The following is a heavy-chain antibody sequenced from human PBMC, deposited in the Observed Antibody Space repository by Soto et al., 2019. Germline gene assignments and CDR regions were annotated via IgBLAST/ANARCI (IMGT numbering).Heavy chain of an antibody. V-gene: IGHV4-31*03. CDR1: GGSISSGGYY. CDR3: ARYSYGPLRRYYFDY. CDR2: IYYSGST. Sequence: SSETLSLTCTVSGGSISSGGYYWSWIRQHPGKGLEWIGYIYYSGSTYYNPSLKSRVTISVDTSKNQFSLKLSSVTAADTAVYYCARYSYGPLRRYYFDYWGQGTLVTVSS. D-gene: IGHD5-18*01. J-gene: IGHJ4*02.